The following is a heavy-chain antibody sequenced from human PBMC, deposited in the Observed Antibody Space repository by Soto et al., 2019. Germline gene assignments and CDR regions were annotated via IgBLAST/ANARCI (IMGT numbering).Heavy chain of an antibody. CDR3: ARQEYGDYVFLDY. D-gene: IGHD4-17*01. V-gene: IGHV4-31*03. CDR1: GVSISNDVYY. CDR2: IYYTGST. J-gene: IGHJ4*02. Sequence: SETLSLTCTVSGVSISNDVYYWTWIRQYPGKGLEWVGYIYYTGSTYYNPSLMSRVMMSVDTSKNQFSLKLSSVTAADTAVYYCARQEYGDYVFLDYWGQGTLVTVSS.